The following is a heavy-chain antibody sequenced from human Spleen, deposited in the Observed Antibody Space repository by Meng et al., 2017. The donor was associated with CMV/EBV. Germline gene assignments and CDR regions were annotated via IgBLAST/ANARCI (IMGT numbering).Heavy chain of an antibody. J-gene: IGHJ6*02. CDR1: GFTFEDYG. V-gene: IGHV3-9*01. Sequence: GGSLRLSCAASGFTFEDYGKHWVRQAPGKGLEWVSGISWNSGSIGYADSVKGRFTISRDNAKNSLYLQMNSLRAEDTAVYYCARSSGYSGYDYGMDVWGQGTTVTVSS. CDR2: ISWNSGSI. CDR3: ARSSGYSGYDYGMDV. D-gene: IGHD5-12*01.